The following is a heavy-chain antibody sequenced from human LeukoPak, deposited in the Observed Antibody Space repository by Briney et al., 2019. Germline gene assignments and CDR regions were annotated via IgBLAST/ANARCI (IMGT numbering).Heavy chain of an antibody. V-gene: IGHV3-21*01. D-gene: IGHD1-26*01. CDR2: ISSSSSYI. J-gene: IGHJ3*02. CDR1: GFTFSSYS. CDR3: AREYYQTGRDAFDI. Sequence: GGSLRLSCAASGFTFSSYSMNWVRQAPGKGLEWVSSISSSSSYIYYADSVKGRFTISRDNSKNTVSLQMNSLRAEDTAVYYCAREYYQTGRDAFDIWGQGTMVTVSS.